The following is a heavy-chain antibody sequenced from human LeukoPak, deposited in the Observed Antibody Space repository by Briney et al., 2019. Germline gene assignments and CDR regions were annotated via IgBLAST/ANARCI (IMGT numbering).Heavy chain of an antibody. D-gene: IGHD2-2*01. CDR3: AKATPVVPAADFYFDY. CDR1: GFTFRSHA. V-gene: IGHV3-23*01. J-gene: IGHJ4*02. CDR2: IYENGGTT. Sequence: GGSLRLSCVGSGFTFRSHAMSWVRQAPEKGLEFVSGIYENGGTTYYADSVKGRFTISRDNSKNTLYLQMNSLRAEDTAVYYCAKATPVVPAADFYFDYWGQGTLVTVSS.